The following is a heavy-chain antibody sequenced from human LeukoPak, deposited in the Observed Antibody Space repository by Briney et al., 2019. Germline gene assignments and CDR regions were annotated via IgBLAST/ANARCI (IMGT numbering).Heavy chain of an antibody. CDR3: ASSTVVAANYGGFDY. D-gene: IGHD2-15*01. CDR2: IYYSGST. CDR1: GGSISNDY. V-gene: IGHV4-59*01. J-gene: IGHJ4*02. Sequence: SETLSLTCTVSGGSISNDYWSWIRQPPGKGLEWIGYIYYSGSTNYNPSLKSRVTISVDTSKNQFSLKLSSVTAADTAVYYCASSTVVAANYGGFDYWGQGTLVTVSS.